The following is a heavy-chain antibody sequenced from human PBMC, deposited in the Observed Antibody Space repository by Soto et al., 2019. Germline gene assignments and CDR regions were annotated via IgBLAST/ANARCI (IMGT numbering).Heavy chain of an antibody. CDR1: GFSLSTSGFC. J-gene: IGHJ6*02. D-gene: IGHD6-13*01. Sequence: SGPTLVNPTQTLTLTCTFSGFSLSTSGFCVSWIRQPPGKALEWLALIDWDDDKYYSTSLKTRLTISKDTSKNQVVLTMTNMDPVDTATYYCARTSYIAAAGRFGMDVWGQGTTVTVSS. CDR3: ARTSYIAAAGRFGMDV. V-gene: IGHV2-70*01. CDR2: IDWDDDK.